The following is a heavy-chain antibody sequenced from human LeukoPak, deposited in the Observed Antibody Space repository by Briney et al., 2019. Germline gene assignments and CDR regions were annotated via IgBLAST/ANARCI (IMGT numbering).Heavy chain of an antibody. V-gene: IGHV3-21*01. CDR2: ISSSSSYI. CDR1: GFTFSSYS. J-gene: IGHJ6*03. Sequence: GGSLRLSCAASGFTFSSYSMNWVRQAPGKGLEWVSSISSSSSYIYYADSVKGRFTISRDNAKNSLYLQMNSLRAEDTAVYYCASTRPYYYYYYMDVWGKGTTVTVSS. CDR3: ASTRPYYYYYYMDV.